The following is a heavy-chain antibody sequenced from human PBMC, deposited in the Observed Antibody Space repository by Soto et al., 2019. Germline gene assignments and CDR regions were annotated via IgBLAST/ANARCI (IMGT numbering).Heavy chain of an antibody. CDR3: AKDGTLTTVTAEYFQH. V-gene: IGHV3-23*01. CDR2: ISGSGGST. Sequence: GGSLRLSCAASGFTFSSYAMSWVHQAPGKGLEWVSAISGSGGSTYYADSVKGRFTISRDNSKNTLYLQMNSLRAEDTAVYYCAKDGTLTTVTAEYFQHWGQGTLVTVSS. D-gene: IGHD4-17*01. J-gene: IGHJ1*01. CDR1: GFTFSSYA.